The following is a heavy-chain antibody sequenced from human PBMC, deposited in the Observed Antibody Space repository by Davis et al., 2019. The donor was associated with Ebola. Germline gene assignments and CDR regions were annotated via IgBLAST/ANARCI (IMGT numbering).Heavy chain of an antibody. CDR2: IKQDGNEK. Sequence: GESLKISCAVSGFTFRSYWMTWVRQAPGKGLEWVANIKQDGNEKYYVDSVKGRFTISRDNDKNSLYLQMNSLRAEDTAVYYCARIYTSGWSEGEGYWGQGTLVTVSS. CDR1: GFTFRSYW. CDR3: ARIYTSGWSEGEGY. D-gene: IGHD6-19*01. V-gene: IGHV3-7*03. J-gene: IGHJ4*02.